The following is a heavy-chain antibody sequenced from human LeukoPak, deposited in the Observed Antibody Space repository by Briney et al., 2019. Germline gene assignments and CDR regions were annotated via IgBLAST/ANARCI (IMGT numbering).Heavy chain of an antibody. CDR3: ARRSDYGDYRKDAFDI. CDR1: GGSFSGYY. D-gene: IGHD4-17*01. Sequence: SETLSLTCAVYGGSFSGYYWSWIRQPPGKGLEWIGEINHSGSTNYNPSLKSRVTISVDTSKNQFSLKLSSVTAADTAVYYCARRSDYGDYRKDAFDIWGQGTMVTVSS. J-gene: IGHJ3*02. CDR2: INHSGST. V-gene: IGHV4-34*01.